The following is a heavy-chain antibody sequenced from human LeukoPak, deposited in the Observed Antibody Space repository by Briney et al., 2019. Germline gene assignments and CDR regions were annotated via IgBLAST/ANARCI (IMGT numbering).Heavy chain of an antibody. D-gene: IGHD5-18*01. J-gene: IGHJ4*02. CDR3: ARVSNTGIQLWSPIFDY. CDR1: GYTFTGYY. Sequence: ASVKVSCKASGYTFTGYYMHWVRQAPGQGLEWMGRINPNSGGTNYAQKFQGRVTMTRDTSISTAYMELSRLRSDDTAVYYCARVSNTGIQLWSPIFDYRGQGTLVTVSS. V-gene: IGHV1-2*06. CDR2: INPNSGGT.